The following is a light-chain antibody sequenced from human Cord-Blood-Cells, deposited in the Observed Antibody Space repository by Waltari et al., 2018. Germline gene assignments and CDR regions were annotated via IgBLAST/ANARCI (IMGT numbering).Light chain of an antibody. CDR3: SSYAGSSYV. Sequence: QSALTQPASVSGSPGRSITISCTGTSSDVGSYNLVSWYQQHPGKAPKLMIYEGSKRPSGVSNRFSGSKSGNTASLTSSGLQAEDEADYYCSSYAGSSYVFGTGTKVTVL. J-gene: IGLJ1*01. CDR2: EGS. CDR1: SSDVGSYNL. V-gene: IGLV2-23*01.